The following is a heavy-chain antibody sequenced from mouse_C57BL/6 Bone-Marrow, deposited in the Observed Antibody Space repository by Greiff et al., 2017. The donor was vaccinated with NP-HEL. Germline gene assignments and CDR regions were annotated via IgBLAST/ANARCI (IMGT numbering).Heavy chain of an antibody. Sequence: VQLVESGPGLVQPSQSLSITCTVSGFSLTSYGVHWVRQSPGKGLEWLGVIWRGGSTDYNAAFMSRLSITKDNSKSQVFFKMNSLQADDTAIYYCAKNYYGLYYAMDYWGQGTSVTVSS. V-gene: IGHV2-5*01. J-gene: IGHJ4*01. CDR3: AKNYYGLYYAMDY. D-gene: IGHD1-1*01. CDR2: IWRGGST. CDR1: GFSLTSYG.